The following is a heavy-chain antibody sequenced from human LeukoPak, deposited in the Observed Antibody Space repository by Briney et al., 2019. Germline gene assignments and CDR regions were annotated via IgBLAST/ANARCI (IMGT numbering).Heavy chain of an antibody. CDR2: ICGSDGSR. D-gene: IGHD2-2*01. V-gene: IGHV3-23*01. CDR3: AKDLAPAAY. CDR1: GFTFSTYA. Sequence: GGSLRLSCAASGFTFSTYAMSWVRQAPGKGLEWVSAICGSDGSRYYADSVKGRFTISRDNSKNTLYLQMNSLRGEDTAVYYCAKDLAPAAYWGQGTLVTVSS. J-gene: IGHJ4*02.